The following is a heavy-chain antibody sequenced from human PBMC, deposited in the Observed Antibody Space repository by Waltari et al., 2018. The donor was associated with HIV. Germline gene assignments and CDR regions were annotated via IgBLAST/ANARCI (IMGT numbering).Heavy chain of an antibody. D-gene: IGHD4-4*01. CDR2: IYWDNDK. Sequence: QITLKESGPTLVKPTPTLTLTCSFSGFSLITSGVSVGWIRQPPGKALEWLALIYWDNDKSYSPSLKSRLTITKDTSKNQVVLTMTNMDPVDTATYYCAHRLSNYGYFDYWGQGTLVTVSS. CDR3: AHRLSNYGYFDY. J-gene: IGHJ4*02. CDR1: GFSLITSGVS. V-gene: IGHV2-5*02.